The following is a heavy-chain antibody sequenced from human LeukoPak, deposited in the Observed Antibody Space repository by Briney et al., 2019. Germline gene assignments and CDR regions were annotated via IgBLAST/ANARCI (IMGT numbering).Heavy chain of an antibody. D-gene: IGHD6-19*01. CDR1: GFTFSSYG. Sequence: GGSLRLSCAASGFTFSSYGMHWVRQAPGKGLEWVAVIWYDGSNKYYADSVKGRFTISRDNSKNTLYLQMNSLRAEDTAVYYCARDVARGYSSGWYYFDYWGQGTLVTVSS. CDR2: IWYDGSNK. CDR3: ARDVARGYSSGWYYFDY. J-gene: IGHJ4*02. V-gene: IGHV3-33*01.